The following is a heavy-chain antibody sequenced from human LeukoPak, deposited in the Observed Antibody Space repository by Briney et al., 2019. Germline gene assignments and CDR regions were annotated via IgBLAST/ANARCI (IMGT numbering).Heavy chain of an antibody. Sequence: SETLSLTCTVSGGSISSSSYYWGWIRQPPGKGLEWIGSIYYSGSTYYNPSLKSRVTISVDTSKNQFSLKLSSVTAADTAVYYCARGEPVVALDYWGQGTLVTVSS. D-gene: IGHD3-22*01. CDR1: GGSISSSSYY. CDR3: ARGEPVVALDY. V-gene: IGHV4-39*07. J-gene: IGHJ4*02. CDR2: IYYSGST.